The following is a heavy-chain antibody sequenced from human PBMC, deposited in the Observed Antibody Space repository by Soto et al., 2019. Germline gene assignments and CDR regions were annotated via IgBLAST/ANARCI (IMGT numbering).Heavy chain of an antibody. J-gene: IGHJ6*02. CDR1: GFTVSSNY. D-gene: IGHD3-10*01. CDR2: IYSGGST. CDR3: ARDYYGSGYGMDV. Sequence: PGGSLRLSCAASGFTVSSNYMSWVRQAPGEGLEWVSVIYSGGSTYYADSVKGRFTISRDNSKNTLYLQMNSLRAEDTAVYYCARDYYGSGYGMDVWGQGPTVTVSS. V-gene: IGHV3-53*01.